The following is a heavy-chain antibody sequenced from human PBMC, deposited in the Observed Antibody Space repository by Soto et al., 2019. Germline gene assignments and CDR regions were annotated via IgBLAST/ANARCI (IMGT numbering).Heavy chain of an antibody. CDR3: AKDRPTFYDFWSGSLVHYYYGMDV. CDR2: ISGSGGST. D-gene: IGHD3-3*01. CDR1: GFTFSSYA. Sequence: PGGSLRLSCAASGFTFSSYAMSWVRQAPGKGLEWVSAISGSGGSTYYADSVKGRFTISRDNSKNTLYLQMNSLRAEDTAVYYCAKDRPTFYDFWSGSLVHYYYGMDVWGQGTTVTVSS. J-gene: IGHJ6*02. V-gene: IGHV3-23*01.